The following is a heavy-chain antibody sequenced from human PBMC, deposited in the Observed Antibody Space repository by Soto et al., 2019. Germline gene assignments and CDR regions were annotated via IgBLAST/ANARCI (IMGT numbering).Heavy chain of an antibody. Sequence: GGSLRLSCAASGFTFSSYAMTWVRQAPGKGLEWVSSISGSGDITYYADSVKGRFTISRDSSKNTLYLQMNSLRAEDTAVYYCARGYYGLGSFDYWGQGTLVTVSS. J-gene: IGHJ4*02. CDR2: ISGSGDIT. CDR3: ARGYYGLGSFDY. V-gene: IGHV3-23*01. D-gene: IGHD3-10*01. CDR1: GFTFSSYA.